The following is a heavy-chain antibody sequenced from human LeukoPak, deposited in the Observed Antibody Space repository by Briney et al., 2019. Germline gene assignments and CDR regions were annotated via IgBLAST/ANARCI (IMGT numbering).Heavy chain of an antibody. CDR3: ARRRALRPDGAFDI. CDR2: IYTSRST. J-gene: IGHJ3*02. V-gene: IGHV4-4*07. Sequence: SETLSLTCTVSGGSLSSYYWSWIRQHAGKGLEWIGSIYTSRSTNYNPSLKSRVTMSVDTSKNQFSLKLSSVTAADTAVYYCARRRALRPDGAFDIWGQGTMVTVSS. CDR1: GGSLSSYY. D-gene: IGHD5-12*01.